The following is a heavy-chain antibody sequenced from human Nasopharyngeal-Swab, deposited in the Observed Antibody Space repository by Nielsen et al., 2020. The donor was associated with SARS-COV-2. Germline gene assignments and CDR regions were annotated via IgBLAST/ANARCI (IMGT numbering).Heavy chain of an antibody. CDR2: INPNRGGT. D-gene: IGHD6-19*01. CDR3: ARDPTSVAGTGDYYYGMDV. J-gene: IGHJ6*02. V-gene: IGHV1-2*06. CDR1: GYTGTGND. Sequence: AAVKVSGKGSGYTGTGNDMHWVRQDPGQGQERLGRINPNRGGTNYAQKIQGRVTMTRDTSISTAYMELSRLRSDDTAVYYCARDPTSVAGTGDYYYGMDVWGHVTPFTVSS.